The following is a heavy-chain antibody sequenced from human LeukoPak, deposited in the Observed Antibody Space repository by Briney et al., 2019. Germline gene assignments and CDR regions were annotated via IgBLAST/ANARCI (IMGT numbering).Heavy chain of an antibody. CDR1: GGTFSSYA. V-gene: IGHV1-69*13. D-gene: IGHD3-22*01. CDR3: ARVNYYDSRGYRHFDY. Sequence: ASVKVSCKASGGTFSSYAISWVRQAPGQGLEWMGGIIPIFGTANYAQKFQGRVTINADDSTSTAYMELSSLRSEDTAVYYCARVNYYDSRGYRHFDYWGQGTLVTVSS. J-gene: IGHJ4*02. CDR2: IIPIFGTA.